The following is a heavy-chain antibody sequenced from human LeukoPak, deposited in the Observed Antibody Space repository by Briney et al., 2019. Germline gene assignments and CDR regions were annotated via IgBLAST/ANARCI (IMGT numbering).Heavy chain of an antibody. J-gene: IGHJ4*02. CDR3: ARLYSSGWYPDY. CDR1: GGSISSYY. Sequence: SETLSLTCTVSGGSISSYYWSWIRQPPGKGLEWIGYIYYSGSTNYNPSLKSRVTLSVDTSKNQFSLKLSSVTAADTAVYYCARLYSSGWYPDYWGQGTLVTVSS. D-gene: IGHD6-19*01. V-gene: IGHV4-59*01. CDR2: IYYSGST.